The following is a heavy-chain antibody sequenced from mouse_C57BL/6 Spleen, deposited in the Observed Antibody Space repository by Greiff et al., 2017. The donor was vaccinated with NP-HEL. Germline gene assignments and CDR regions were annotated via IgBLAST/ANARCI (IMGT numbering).Heavy chain of an antibody. D-gene: IGHD3-2*02. Sequence: VQLQESGAELVRPGTSVKVSCKASGYAFTNYLIEWVKQRPGQGLEWIGVFNPGSGGTNYNEKFKGKATLTADKSSSTAYMQLSSLTSEDSAVYFCARSQTAQAMDYWGQGTSVTVSS. CDR3: ARSQTAQAMDY. CDR1: GYAFTNYL. V-gene: IGHV1-54*01. CDR2: FNPGSGGT. J-gene: IGHJ4*01.